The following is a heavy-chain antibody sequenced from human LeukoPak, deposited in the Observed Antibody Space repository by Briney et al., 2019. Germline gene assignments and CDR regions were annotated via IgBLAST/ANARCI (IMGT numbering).Heavy chain of an antibody. Sequence: GGSLRLSCTASGFTFSSLAMTWVRQAPGKGLEWVSTIRSNGDTTYNADSVKGRFTISRDNSKNTLYLELNSLRVEDTATFYCAKGQELDDGVFDSWGQGTMATVSS. CDR2: IRSNGDTT. J-gene: IGHJ4*02. D-gene: IGHD1-1*01. CDR1: GFTFSSLA. V-gene: IGHV3-23*01. CDR3: AKGQELDDGVFDS.